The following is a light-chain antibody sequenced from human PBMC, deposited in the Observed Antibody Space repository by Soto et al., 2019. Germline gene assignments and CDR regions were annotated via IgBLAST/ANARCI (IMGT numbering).Light chain of an antibody. CDR1: QDIGSSN. V-gene: IGKV3-20*01. CDR2: GAS. Sequence: EIVLTQSPGTLSLSPGERATLSCRASQDIGSSNVAWYQHKPGLAPRLLLYGASSRATGIPDRFSGGGSGTDFTLTISRLEPEDFGVYYCQHYQTFLPLTVGGGTKVEIK. J-gene: IGKJ4*01. CDR3: QHYQTFLPLT.